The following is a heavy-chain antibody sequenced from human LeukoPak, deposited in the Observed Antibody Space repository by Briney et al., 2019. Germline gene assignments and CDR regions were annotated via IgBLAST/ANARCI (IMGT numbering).Heavy chain of an antibody. CDR3: ARGHCTNGVCFSIWFDP. D-gene: IGHD2-8*01. Sequence: ASVKVSCKASGGTFSSYAISWVRQAPGQGLEWMGGIIPIFGTANYAQKFQGRVTITADKSTSTAYMELSSLRSEDTAVYYCARGHCTNGVCFSIWFDPWGQGTLVTVSS. V-gene: IGHV1-69*06. J-gene: IGHJ5*02. CDR1: GGTFSSYA. CDR2: IIPIFGTA.